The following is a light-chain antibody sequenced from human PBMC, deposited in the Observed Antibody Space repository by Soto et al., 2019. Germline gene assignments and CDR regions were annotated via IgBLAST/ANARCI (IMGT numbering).Light chain of an antibody. V-gene: IGKV1-5*01. J-gene: IGKJ1*01. CDR2: AAS. Sequence: DIQITQSPSSLSSSVLERFTITCRASQSISSYLNWYQQKPGKAPKLLIYAASSLESGVPSRFSGSGSGTDFTLTISSLQPDDFATYYCQQYNSYFPTFGQGTKVDI. CDR1: QSISSY. CDR3: QQYNSYFPT.